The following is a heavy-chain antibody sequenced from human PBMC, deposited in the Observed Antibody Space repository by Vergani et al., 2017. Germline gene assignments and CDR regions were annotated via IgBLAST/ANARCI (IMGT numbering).Heavy chain of an antibody. Sequence: EVQLVESGGGLVQPGGSLRLSCAASGFTVSSNYMSCVRQAPGKGLEWVSAISGSGGSTYYADSVKGRLTISRDNSKNTLYLQMNSLRAEDTAVYYCAKSHKGDSPVGWFDPWGQGTLVTVSS. J-gene: IGHJ5*02. CDR3: AKSHKGDSPVGWFDP. CDR1: GFTVSSNY. V-gene: IGHV3-23*04. D-gene: IGHD3-3*01. CDR2: ISGSGGST.